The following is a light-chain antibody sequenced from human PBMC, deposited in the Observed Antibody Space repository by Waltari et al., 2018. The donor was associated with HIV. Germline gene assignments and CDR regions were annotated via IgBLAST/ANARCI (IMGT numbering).Light chain of an antibody. V-gene: IGLV1-40*01. CDR3: QSYDSRRSGGV. Sequence: QSALTQPPSVSGAPGQRVTISCTGSSSNIGAGYDVHWYQQVPGTAPKLLIYGTSTRPSGVPYRLSGSKSGTSASLAVTGRQAEDEADYYCQSYDSRRSGGVFGGGTKLTVL. J-gene: IGLJ3*02. CDR2: GTS. CDR1: SSNIGAGYD.